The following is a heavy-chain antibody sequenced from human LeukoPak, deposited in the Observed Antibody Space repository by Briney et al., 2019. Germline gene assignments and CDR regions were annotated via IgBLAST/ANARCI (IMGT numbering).Heavy chain of an antibody. CDR3: ANDRGTMIVGNWFDP. D-gene: IGHD3-22*01. J-gene: IGHJ5*02. Sequence: GGSLRLSCAASGFTFSSYAMSWVRQAPGKGLDWVSGISGSGGSTYYADSVKGRFTISRDNSKNTLYLQMNSLRAEDTAVYYCANDRGTMIVGNWFDPWGQGTLGTVSS. CDR2: ISGSGGST. V-gene: IGHV3-23*01. CDR1: GFTFSSYA.